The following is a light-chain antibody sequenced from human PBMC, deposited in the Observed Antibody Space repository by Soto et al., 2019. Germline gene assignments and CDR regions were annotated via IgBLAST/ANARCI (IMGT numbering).Light chain of an antibody. CDR3: SSYTSSSTVV. CDR1: SSDVGGYNY. V-gene: IGLV2-14*03. J-gene: IGLJ2*01. CDR2: DVS. Sequence: QSALTQPAYVSGSPGQSITISCTGTSSDVGGYNYVSWYQQRPGKAPKLMIYDVSHRPSGVSNRFSASKSGNTASLTISGLQADDEADYYCSSYTSSSTVVFGGGTKLTVL.